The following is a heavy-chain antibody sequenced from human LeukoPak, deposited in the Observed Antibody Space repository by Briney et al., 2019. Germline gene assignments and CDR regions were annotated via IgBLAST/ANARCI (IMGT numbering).Heavy chain of an antibody. D-gene: IGHD5-18*01. CDR2: IRYDGSNI. J-gene: IGHJ3*02. Sequence: GGSLRLSCAASGFTFSRYGMHWVRQAPGKGLEWVAFIRYDGSNIYYADSVKGRFTISRDISKHTLYLQMNSLRAEDTAVYYCAKDRVTRGYSYGTDAFDIWGQGTMVTVSS. V-gene: IGHV3-30*02. CDR1: GFTFSRYG. CDR3: AKDRVTRGYSYGTDAFDI.